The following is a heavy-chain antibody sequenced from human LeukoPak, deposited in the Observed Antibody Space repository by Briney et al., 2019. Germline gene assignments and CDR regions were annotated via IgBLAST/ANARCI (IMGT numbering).Heavy chain of an antibody. J-gene: IGHJ4*02. CDR3: ATLLGETYFFDF. CDR1: GFTFSSYG. CDR2: FDPEDGET. V-gene: IGHV1-24*01. D-gene: IGHD1-26*01. Sequence: GGSLRLSCAASGFTFSSYGMHWVRQAPGKGLEWMGGFDPEDGETIYAQSFKGRVTVTEDTSTDTVYMDLSSLRSEDTAVYYCATLLGETYFFDFWGQGTLVTVSS.